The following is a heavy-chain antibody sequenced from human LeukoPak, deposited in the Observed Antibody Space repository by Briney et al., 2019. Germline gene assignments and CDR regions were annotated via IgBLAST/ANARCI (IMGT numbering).Heavy chain of an antibody. V-gene: IGHV1-2*06. J-gene: IGHJ5*02. CDR1: GYPFTGYY. CDR3: ARMQSYGDYVGWFDP. CDR2: INPNSGGT. D-gene: IGHD4-17*01. Sequence: ASVKVSCKASGYPFTGYYMHWVRQAPGQGLEWMGRINPNSGGTNYAQKFQGRVTMTRDTSISTAYMELSRLRSDDTAVYYCARMQSYGDYVGWFDPWGQGTLVTVSS.